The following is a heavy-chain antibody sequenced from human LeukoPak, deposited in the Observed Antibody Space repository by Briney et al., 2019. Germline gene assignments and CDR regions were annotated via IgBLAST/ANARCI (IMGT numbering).Heavy chain of an antibody. CDR1: GFAFSSYA. J-gene: IGHJ4*02. V-gene: IGHV3-30-3*01. Sequence: GGTLRLSCGASGFAFSSYAMHWVRHAPGKGLEWVAVISYDGSNKYYADSVKGRFTISRDNSKNTLYLQMNSLRAEDTAVYYCARDRGAVAAYYFDYWGQGTLVTVSS. CDR2: ISYDGSNK. D-gene: IGHD6-19*01. CDR3: ARDRGAVAAYYFDY.